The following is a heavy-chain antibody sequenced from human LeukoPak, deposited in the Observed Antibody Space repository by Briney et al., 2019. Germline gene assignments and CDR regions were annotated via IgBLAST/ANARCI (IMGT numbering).Heavy chain of an antibody. CDR3: TRGASGHSYGYWFDP. V-gene: IGHV3-64*04. CDR2: ISSNGGST. J-gene: IGHJ5*02. CDR1: GFTFSSYA. D-gene: IGHD5-18*01. Sequence: PGGSLRLSCSASGFTFSSYAMHWVRQAPGKGLEYVSAISSNGGSTYYADSVKGRFTISRDNAKNTLYLQMNSLRAEDTAVYYCTRGASGHSYGYWFDPWGQGTLVTVSS.